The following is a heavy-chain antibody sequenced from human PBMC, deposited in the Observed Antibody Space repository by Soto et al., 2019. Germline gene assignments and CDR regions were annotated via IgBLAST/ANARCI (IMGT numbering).Heavy chain of an antibody. J-gene: IGHJ4*02. Sequence: EVQLVESGGGLVEPGGSLRLSCAASGFLFSTYWMFWVRQVPRKGLLWVSRIKSDGSSTSYADSVKGRFTISRDNTKNTLYLQMTSLRAEATAVYYCAIGGGDYNYFDHWGQGILVTVSS. CDR3: AIGGGDYNYFDH. V-gene: IGHV3-74*01. D-gene: IGHD2-21*01. CDR2: IKSDGSST. CDR1: GFLFSTYW.